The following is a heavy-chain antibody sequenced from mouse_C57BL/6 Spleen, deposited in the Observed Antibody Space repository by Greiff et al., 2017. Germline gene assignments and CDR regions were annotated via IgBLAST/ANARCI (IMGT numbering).Heavy chain of an antibody. CDR3: ARREGYYFDY. V-gene: IGHV5-6*01. Sequence: EVHLVESGGDLVKPGGSLKLSCAASGFTFSSYGMSWVRQTPDKRLEWVATISSGGSYTYYPDSVKGRFTISRDNAKNTLYLQMSSLKSEDTAMYYCARREGYYFDYWGQGTTLTVSS. J-gene: IGHJ2*01. CDR2: ISSGGSYT. CDR1: GFTFSSYG.